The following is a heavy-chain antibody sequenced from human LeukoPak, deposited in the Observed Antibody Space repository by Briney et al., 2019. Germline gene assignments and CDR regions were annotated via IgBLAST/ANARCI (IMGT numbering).Heavy chain of an antibody. CDR3: AKGGQQLFRFGP. CDR1: GFTFSSYA. D-gene: IGHD6-13*01. J-gene: IGHJ5*02. CDR2: ISGSGGST. V-gene: IGHV3-23*01. Sequence: PGGSLRLSCAASGFTFSSYAMSWVRQAPGKGLEWVSGISGSGGSTYYADSVKGRFTISRDNSKNTLYLQMNSLRVEDTAVYYCAKGGQQLFRFGPWGQGTLVTVSS.